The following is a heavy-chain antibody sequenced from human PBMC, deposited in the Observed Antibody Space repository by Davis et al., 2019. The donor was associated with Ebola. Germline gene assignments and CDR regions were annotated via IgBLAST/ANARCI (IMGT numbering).Heavy chain of an antibody. D-gene: IGHD6-25*01. Sequence: SETLSLTCIVSGGSVSSGSYYWSWIRQPPGKGLEWIGYIYYSGSTNYNPSLKSRVTISVDTSKNQFSLKLSSVTAADTAVYYCARGRIAAKDAFDIWGQGTMVTVSS. CDR1: GGSVSSGSYY. CDR2: IYYSGST. V-gene: IGHV4-61*01. CDR3: ARGRIAAKDAFDI. J-gene: IGHJ3*02.